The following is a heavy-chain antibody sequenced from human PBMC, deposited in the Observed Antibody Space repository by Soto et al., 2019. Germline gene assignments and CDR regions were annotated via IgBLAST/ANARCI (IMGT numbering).Heavy chain of an antibody. CDR3: ARGLITGSHYSGGWYYFDS. Sequence: QVQLQQSGAGLLKPSETLSLTCAVYGESFSAYIWTWIRQTPGKGLQWIGQINHSGSASYNPSLNSRVTISVHTSNSQFSLELRSVTAADTAVYYCARGLITGSHYSGGWYYFDSWGQGTQVTVSS. CDR2: INHSGSA. J-gene: IGHJ4*02. V-gene: IGHV4-34*01. D-gene: IGHD6-19*01. CDR1: GESFSAYI.